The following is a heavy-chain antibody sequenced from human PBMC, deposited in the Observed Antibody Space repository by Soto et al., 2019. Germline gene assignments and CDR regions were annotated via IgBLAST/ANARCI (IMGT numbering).Heavy chain of an antibody. D-gene: IGHD5-12*01. CDR3: ARLPLYSGYDWFRYYFDY. V-gene: IGHV3-11*01. CDR1: GFTFSDYY. J-gene: IGHJ4*02. CDR2: ISSSGSTI. Sequence: GGSLRLSCAASGFTFSDYYMSWIRQAPGKGLEWVSYISSSGSTIYYADSVKGRFTISRDNAKNSLYLQMNSLRAEDTAVYYCARLPLYSGYDWFRYYFDYWGQGTLVTVSS.